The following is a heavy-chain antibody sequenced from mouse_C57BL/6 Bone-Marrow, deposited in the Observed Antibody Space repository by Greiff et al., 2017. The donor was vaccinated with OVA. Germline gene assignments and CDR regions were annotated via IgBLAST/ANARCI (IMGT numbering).Heavy chain of an antibody. J-gene: IGHJ2*01. Sequence: LVESGAELARPGASVKLSCKASGYTFTSYGISWVKQRTGQGLEWIGEIYPRSGNTYYNEKFKGKATLTADKSSSTAYMELRSLTSEDSAVYFCAKEFITTVDDYWGQGTTLTVSS. V-gene: IGHV1-81*01. CDR2: IYPRSGNT. D-gene: IGHD1-1*01. CDR3: AKEFITTVDDY. CDR1: GYTFTSYG.